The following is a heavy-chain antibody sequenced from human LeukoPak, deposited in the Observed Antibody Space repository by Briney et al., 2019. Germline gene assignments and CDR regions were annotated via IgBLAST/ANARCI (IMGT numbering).Heavy chain of an antibody. Sequence: SETLSLTCAVYGGSFSGYYWSWIRQPPGKGLEWIGEINHSGSTNYNPSLKSRVTISVDTSKNQFSLKLSSVTAADAAVYYCAIGAPITIFGVVITHRAYFDYWGQGTLVTVSS. CDR3: AIGAPITIFGVVITHRAYFDY. CDR2: INHSGST. V-gene: IGHV4-34*01. D-gene: IGHD3-3*01. J-gene: IGHJ4*02. CDR1: GGSFSGYY.